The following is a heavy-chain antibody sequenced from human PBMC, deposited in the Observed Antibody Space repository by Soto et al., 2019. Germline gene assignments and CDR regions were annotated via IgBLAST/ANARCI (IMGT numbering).Heavy chain of an antibody. CDR1: GYTFTSYD. CDR2: MNPNSGNT. J-gene: IGHJ4*02. D-gene: IGHD6-13*01. CDR3: ARGLFDSSSRQRKKYYFDY. Sequence: ASVKVSCKASGYTFTSYDINWVRQATGQGLEWMGWMNPNSGNTGYAQKFQGRVTMTRNTSISTAYMELSSLRSEDTAVYYCARGLFDSSSRQRKKYYFDYWGQGTLVTVSS. V-gene: IGHV1-8*01.